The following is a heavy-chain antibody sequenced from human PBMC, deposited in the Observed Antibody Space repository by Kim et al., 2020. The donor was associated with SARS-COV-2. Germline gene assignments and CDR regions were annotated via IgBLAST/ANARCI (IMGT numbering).Heavy chain of an antibody. V-gene: IGHV3-7*01. D-gene: IGHD3-16*01. Sequence: GGSLRLSCEASGFIFNNYWMSWVRQAPGKGLEWVANIKHDGSEKYYVDSMKGRFTISRDNAENSLYLQMNSLRADDTAVYYCSTRRGISGDYPDYWGQGTLVSVSS. CDR2: IKHDGSEK. CDR3: STRRGISGDYPDY. J-gene: IGHJ4*02. CDR1: GFIFNNYW.